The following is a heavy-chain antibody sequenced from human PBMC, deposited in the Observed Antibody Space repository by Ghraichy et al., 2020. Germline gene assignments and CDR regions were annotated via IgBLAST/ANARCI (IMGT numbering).Heavy chain of an antibody. CDR2: IYYSGST. CDR3: ARGRRGNYYDSSGYPETNEFDY. D-gene: IGHD3-22*01. J-gene: IGHJ4*02. V-gene: IGHV4-31*01. CDR1: GGSISSGGYY. Sequence: LSLTCTVSGGSISSGGYYWSWIRQHPGKGLEWIGYIYYSGSTYYNPSLKSLVTISVDTSKNQFSLKLSSVTAADTAVYYCARGRRGNYYDSSGYPETNEFDYWGQGTLVTVSS.